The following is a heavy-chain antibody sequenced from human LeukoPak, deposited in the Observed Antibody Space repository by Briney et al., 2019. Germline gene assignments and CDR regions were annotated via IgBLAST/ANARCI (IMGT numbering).Heavy chain of an antibody. D-gene: IGHD3-9*01. Sequence: LSLTCAVYGGSFSGYYWSWVRQAPGKGLEWVGFIRTKAYGGTDEYAASLRGRFTISRDDSKSIACLQMNSLNSEDTAVYYCTRVRYDILTGYYLFDYWGQGTLVTVSS. V-gene: IGHV3-49*04. CDR3: TRVRYDILTGYYLFDY. CDR2: IRTKAYGGTD. J-gene: IGHJ4*02. CDR1: GGSFSGYY.